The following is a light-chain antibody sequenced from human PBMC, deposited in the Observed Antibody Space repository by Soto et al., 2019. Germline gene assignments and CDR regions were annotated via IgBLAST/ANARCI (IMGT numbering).Light chain of an antibody. CDR2: YDS. Sequence: SYELTQPPSVSVAPGKTVRITCGGNNIGRKSVHWYQQKPGQAPVLVIYYDSDRPSGTPERFSGSNSGNTATLTISGVEAGDEADYYCQVWDSSSDHAVFGGGTQLTVL. J-gene: IGLJ7*01. CDR1: NIGRKS. V-gene: IGLV3-21*04. CDR3: QVWDSSSDHAV.